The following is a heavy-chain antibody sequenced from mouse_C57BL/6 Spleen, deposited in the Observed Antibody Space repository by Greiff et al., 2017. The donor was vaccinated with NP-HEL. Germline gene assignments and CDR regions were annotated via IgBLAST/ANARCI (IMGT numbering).Heavy chain of an antibody. CDR3: ARWTERCAY. CDR2: IIPSSGYT. J-gene: IGHJ3*01. CDR1: GYTFTSYT. V-gene: IGHV1-4*01. Sequence: VQLQQSGAELARPGASVTMSCKASGYTFTSYTMHWVKQRHGQGLEWIGYIIPSSGYTKYNQKFKDKATLTADKSSSTAYMQLSSLTSEDSAVNYCARWTERCAYWGQGTLVTVSA.